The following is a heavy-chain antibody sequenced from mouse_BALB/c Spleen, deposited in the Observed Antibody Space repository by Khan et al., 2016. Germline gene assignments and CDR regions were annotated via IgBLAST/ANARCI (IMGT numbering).Heavy chain of an antibody. V-gene: IGHV3-2*02. J-gene: IGHJ2*01. CDR3: AKTARIKY. CDR2: ISYSGST. CDR1: GYSITSCYG. D-gene: IGHD1-2*01. Sequence: EVQLVESGPGLVKPSQSLSLTCTVTGYSITSCYGWNWIRQSPGNKLEWMGYISYSGSTNYNPSLKSRISITRDKSKNQFFLQLNSVTTEDTATYDCAKTARIKYWGQGTTLTVSS.